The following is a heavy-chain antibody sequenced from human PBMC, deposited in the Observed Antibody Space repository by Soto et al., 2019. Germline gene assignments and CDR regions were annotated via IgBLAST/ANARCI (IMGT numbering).Heavy chain of an antibody. D-gene: IGHD6-19*01. CDR3: ARGRRGSGWSTYYYGMDV. Sequence: ASVKVSCKASGYTFIGYFIHWVRQAPGQGFEWMGWINPNSGDTNYAQKFQGWVTMTGDTSISTAYMELSRLRSDDTAVYFCARGRRGSGWSTYYYGMDVWGQGTTVTVSS. J-gene: IGHJ6*02. CDR2: INPNSGDT. CDR1: GYTFIGYF. V-gene: IGHV1-2*04.